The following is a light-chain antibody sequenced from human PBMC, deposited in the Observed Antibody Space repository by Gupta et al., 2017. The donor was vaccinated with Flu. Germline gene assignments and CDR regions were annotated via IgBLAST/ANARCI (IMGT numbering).Light chain of an antibody. V-gene: IGKV2-28*01. J-gene: IGKJ5*01. CDR1: QSLLHSNGYNY. CDR3: IQALQTPIT. Sequence: DIVMTQSPLSLPVTPGEPASIPCRSSQSLLHSNGYNYLDWYLQKPGQSPQLLIYLGSNRASGVPDRFSGSGSGTDFTLKISRVEAEDVGVYYCIQALQTPITFGQGTRLEIK. CDR2: LGS.